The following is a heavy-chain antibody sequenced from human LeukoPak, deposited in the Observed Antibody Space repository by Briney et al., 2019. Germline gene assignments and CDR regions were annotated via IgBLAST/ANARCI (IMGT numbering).Heavy chain of an antibody. D-gene: IGHD3-9*01. CDR2: INWNGGST. CDR1: GFTFDDYG. V-gene: IGHV3-20*04. CDR3: ATILTGYYLIDY. Sequence: GGSLRLSCAASGFTFDDYGMSWVRQAPGKGLEWVSGINWNGGSTGYADSVKGRFTISRDNAKNSLYLQMNSLRAEDTAVYYCATILTGYYLIDYWGQGTLVTVSS. J-gene: IGHJ4*02.